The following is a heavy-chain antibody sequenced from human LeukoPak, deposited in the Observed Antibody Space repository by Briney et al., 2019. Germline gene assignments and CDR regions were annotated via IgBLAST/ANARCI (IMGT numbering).Heavy chain of an antibody. Sequence: GGSLRLSCVASGFXFSNFAITWVRQAPGKGQEWVSSIVGSSSTYYADSLKGRFTISRDNAKNSLYLQMNSLRAEDTAVYYCARIGAGSSRDYWGQGTLVTVSS. CDR2: IVGSSST. CDR3: ARIGAGSSRDY. V-gene: IGHV3-21*01. J-gene: IGHJ4*02. D-gene: IGHD6-13*01. CDR1: GFXFSNFA.